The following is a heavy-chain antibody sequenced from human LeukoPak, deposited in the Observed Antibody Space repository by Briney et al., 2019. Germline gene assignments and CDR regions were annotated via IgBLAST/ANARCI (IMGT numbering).Heavy chain of an antibody. J-gene: IGHJ3*02. Sequence: GESLKISCKGSGYSFSSYWIGWVRQMPGKGLEWMGIIYPADSDTRYSPSFQGQVTISADKSISTAYMQWSSLKASDTAMYYCARIDGVYVDAFDIGGQGTMVTVSS. V-gene: IGHV5-51*01. CDR3: ARIDGVYVDAFDI. CDR1: GYSFSSYW. D-gene: IGHD5/OR15-5a*01. CDR2: IYPADSDT.